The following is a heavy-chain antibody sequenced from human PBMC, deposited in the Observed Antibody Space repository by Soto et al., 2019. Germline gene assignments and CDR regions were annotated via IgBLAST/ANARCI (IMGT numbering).Heavy chain of an antibody. D-gene: IGHD6-19*01. J-gene: IGHJ4*02. CDR1: GGSISSGGYY. V-gene: IGHV4-31*03. CDR2: IFDSGTT. Sequence: QVQLQESGPGLVKPSQTLSLTCTVSGGSISSGGYYWSWLRQHPGKGLEWIGYIFDSGTTYYNPSLKSRVTISVDPSMSRFSLRLTSVTATDTAVYYCASQASGWYPDYWGQGTLVTVSS. CDR3: ASQASGWYPDY.